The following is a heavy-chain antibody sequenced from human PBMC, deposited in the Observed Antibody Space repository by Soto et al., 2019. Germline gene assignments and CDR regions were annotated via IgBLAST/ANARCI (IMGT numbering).Heavy chain of an antibody. Sequence: GGSLRLSCAASGFTFSSYAMHWVRQAPGKGLEWVAVISYDGSNKYYADSVKGRFTISRDNSKNTLYLQMNSLRAEDTAVYYCANSLGSHPINTVVTQRDAFDIWGQGTMVTVSS. J-gene: IGHJ3*02. D-gene: IGHD2-21*02. CDR2: ISYDGSNK. CDR1: GFTFSSYA. V-gene: IGHV3-30-3*01. CDR3: ANSLGSHPINTVVTQRDAFDI.